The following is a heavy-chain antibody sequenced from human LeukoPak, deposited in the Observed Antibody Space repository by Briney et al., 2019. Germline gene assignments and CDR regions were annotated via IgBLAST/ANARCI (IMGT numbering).Heavy chain of an antibody. V-gene: IGHV4-4*09. CDR2: IYTSGST. J-gene: IGHJ5*02. Sequence: PSETLSLTCTVSGGSISSYYWSWIRQPPGKGLEWIGYIYTSGSTNYNPSLKSRVTISVDTSKNQFSLKLSSVTAADTAVYYCARHEGADLGLDPWGQGTLVTASS. CDR3: ARHEGADLGLDP. CDR1: GGSISSYY.